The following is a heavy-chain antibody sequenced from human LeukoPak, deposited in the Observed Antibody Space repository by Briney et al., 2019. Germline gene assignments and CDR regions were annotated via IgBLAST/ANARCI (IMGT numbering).Heavy chain of an antibody. D-gene: IGHD5-24*01. V-gene: IGHV3-74*01. CDR1: GFKCSSYW. Sequence: GGSLRLSGAVSGFKCSSYWMNWVRQVPGKGLMWVAHINTNGDSANYADSVKGRFTISRDNAKSTLSLQMNSLRAEDTAIYYCVRDNAYTFDYWGQGTLVTVSS. CDR3: VRDNAYTFDY. J-gene: IGHJ4*01. CDR2: INTNGDSA.